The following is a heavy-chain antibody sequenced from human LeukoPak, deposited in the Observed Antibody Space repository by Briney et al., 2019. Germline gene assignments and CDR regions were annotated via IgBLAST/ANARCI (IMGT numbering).Heavy chain of an antibody. D-gene: IGHD5-24*01. J-gene: IGHJ6*03. CDR2: IRPTTGVT. CDR1: GYTFSDYY. V-gene: IGHV1-46*01. Sequence: ASVKVSCKASGYTFSDYYMHWVRQAPGQGLEWVGIIRPTTGVTTYAQQFQDRVTLTKDMSTTTVYIDLSSLRSEDTAVYYCVRGSHGLSKVPNMDVWGTGTTATVSS. CDR3: VRGSHGLSKVPNMDV.